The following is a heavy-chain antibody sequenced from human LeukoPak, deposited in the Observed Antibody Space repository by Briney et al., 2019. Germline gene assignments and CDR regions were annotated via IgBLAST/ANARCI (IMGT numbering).Heavy chain of an antibody. V-gene: IGHV3-21*01. Sequence: GGSLRLSCAASGFTFSSYSMNWVRQAPGKGLEWVSSISSSSSYIYYADSVKGRFTISRDNAKNSLYLQVNSLRAEDTAVYYCASRAYYYGMDVWGQGTTVTVSS. CDR2: ISSSSSYI. CDR1: GFTFSSYS. CDR3: ASRAYYYGMDV. J-gene: IGHJ6*02.